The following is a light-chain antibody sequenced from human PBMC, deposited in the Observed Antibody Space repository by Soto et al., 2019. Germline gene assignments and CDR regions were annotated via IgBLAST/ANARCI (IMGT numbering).Light chain of an antibody. CDR2: GAS. V-gene: IGKV3-15*01. J-gene: IGKJ1*01. Sequence: EIVMTQSPATLSVSPGERATLSCRASQSVSSNLAWYQQKPGQAPTLLIYGASTRATGIPATFSGSGSGTKFTTTTSSLLSADSAVYYCHQYNDWRPWTFGQGTKVDIK. CDR1: QSVSSN. CDR3: HQYNDWRPWT.